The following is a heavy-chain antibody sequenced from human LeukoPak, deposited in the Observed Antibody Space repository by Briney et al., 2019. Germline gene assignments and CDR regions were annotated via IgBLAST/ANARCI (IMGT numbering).Heavy chain of an antibody. J-gene: IGHJ4*02. CDR3: ARSYYDNSGSFGF. CDR2: ISGSGGST. V-gene: IGHV3-23*01. CDR1: GFTFSSYA. Sequence: PGGSLRLSCAASGFTFSSYAMSWVRQAPGKGLEWVSAISGSGGSTYYADSVKGRFTISRDNAKNSVYLQMNSLRAEDTAVYYCARSYYDNSGSFGFWGQGTLVTVSP. D-gene: IGHD3-22*01.